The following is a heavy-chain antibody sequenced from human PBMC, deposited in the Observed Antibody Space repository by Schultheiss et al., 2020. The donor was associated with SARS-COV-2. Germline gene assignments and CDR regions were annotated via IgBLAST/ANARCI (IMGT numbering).Heavy chain of an antibody. D-gene: IGHD6-13*01. V-gene: IGHV3-21*01. Sequence: GGSLRLSCAASGFTFSTYNINWVRQAPGKGLEWVSSISGTGRYIYYADSVKGRFTISRDNAKNSLYLQMNSLRAEDTAVYYCASRYSSSWPYYYYYGMDVWGQGTTVTVSS. CDR3: ASRYSSSWPYYYYYGMDV. J-gene: IGHJ6*02. CDR2: ISGTGRYI. CDR1: GFTFSTYN.